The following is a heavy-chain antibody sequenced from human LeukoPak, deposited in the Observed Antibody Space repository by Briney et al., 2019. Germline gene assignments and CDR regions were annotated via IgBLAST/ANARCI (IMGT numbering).Heavy chain of an antibody. CDR3: ARVARNYYDRDGGVY. CDR1: GFTFSSYW. J-gene: IGHJ4*02. CDR2: INGDGNSI. Sequence: GGSLRLSCAASGFTFSSYWMHWVRQAPGKGLVWVSRINGDGNSINYADSVRGRFTISRDNAKNSLYLQMNSLRAEDTAVYYCARVARNYYDRDGGVYWGQGTLVTVSS. V-gene: IGHV3-74*01. D-gene: IGHD3-22*01.